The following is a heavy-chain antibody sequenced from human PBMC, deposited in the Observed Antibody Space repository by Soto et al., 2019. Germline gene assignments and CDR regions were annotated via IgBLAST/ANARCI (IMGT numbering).Heavy chain of an antibody. V-gene: IGHV3-30*18. D-gene: IGHD1-26*01. Sequence: GGSLRLSCAASGFTFSSYAMHWVRQAPGKGLEWVAVISYDGSNKYYADSVKGRFTISRDNSKNTLYLQMNSLRAEDTAVYYCAKQKWELTPGGMDVWGQGTTVTVSS. CDR2: ISYDGSNK. CDR3: AKQKWELTPGGMDV. J-gene: IGHJ6*02. CDR1: GFTFSSYA.